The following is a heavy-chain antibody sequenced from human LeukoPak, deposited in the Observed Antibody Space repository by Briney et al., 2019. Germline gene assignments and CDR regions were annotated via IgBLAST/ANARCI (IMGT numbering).Heavy chain of an antibody. J-gene: IGHJ6*03. CDR1: GYTFTSYY. Sequence: VASVKVSCKASGYTFTSYYMHWVRQAPGQGLEWMGIINPSGGSTSYAQKFLGRVTMTRDTSTSTVYMELSSLRSEDTAVYYCARDRATSPLNLYYYYYMDVWGKGTTVTISS. V-gene: IGHV1-46*01. CDR3: ARDRATSPLNLYYYYYMDV. CDR2: INPSGGST. D-gene: IGHD5-12*01.